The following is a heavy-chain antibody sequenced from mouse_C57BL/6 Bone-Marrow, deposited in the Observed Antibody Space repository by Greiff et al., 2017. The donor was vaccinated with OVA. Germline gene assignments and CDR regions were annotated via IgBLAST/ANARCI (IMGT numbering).Heavy chain of an antibody. Sequence: EVKLVESGGGLVQPKGSLKLSCAASGFSFNTYAMNWVRQAPGKGLEWVARIRSKSNNYATYYADSVKDRFTISRDDSESMLYLQMNNLKTEDTAMYYCVRQGYDGYWYFDVWGTGTTVTVSS. V-gene: IGHV10-1*01. CDR2: IRSKSNNYAT. CDR1: GFSFNTYA. J-gene: IGHJ1*03. D-gene: IGHD2-3*01. CDR3: VRQGYDGYWYFDV.